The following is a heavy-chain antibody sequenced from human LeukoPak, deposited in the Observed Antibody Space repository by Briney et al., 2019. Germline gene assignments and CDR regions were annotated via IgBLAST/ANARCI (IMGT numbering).Heavy chain of an antibody. J-gene: IGHJ6*03. CDR1: GGAISSGAYY. CDR3: ARARKDIVVVPTYYYYYMDV. V-gene: IGHV4-61*02. D-gene: IGHD2-2*01. Sequence: SETLSLTCTVSGGAISSGAYYWGRIRQPAGKGLEWIGRIYTSGSTNYNPSLKSRVTISVDTSKNQFSLKLSSVTAADTAVYYCARARKDIVVVPTYYYYYMDVWGKGTTVTVSS. CDR2: IYTSGST.